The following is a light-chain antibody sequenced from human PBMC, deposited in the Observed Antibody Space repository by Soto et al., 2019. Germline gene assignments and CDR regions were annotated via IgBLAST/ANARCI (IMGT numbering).Light chain of an antibody. CDR3: AGWDDSLSGVV. J-gene: IGLJ2*01. V-gene: IGLV1-47*01. CDR2: RNN. Sequence: QSVMTQPSSASGTPGQRVTISCSGSRSNIGSNYVYWYQQLPGTAPKLLIYRNNQRPSGVPDRFSGSKSGTSASLAISGPRSEDEADYYCAGWDDSLSGVVFGGGTKLTVL. CDR1: RSNIGSNY.